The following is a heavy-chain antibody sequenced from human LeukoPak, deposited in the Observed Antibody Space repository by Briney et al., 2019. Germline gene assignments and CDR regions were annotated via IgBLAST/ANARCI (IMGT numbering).Heavy chain of an antibody. V-gene: IGHV4-59*08. D-gene: IGHD3-9*01. J-gene: IGHJ5*02. CDR1: GGAISGYY. Sequence: PSETLSLTCTVSGGAISGYYWSWIRQPPGKALEWIAYIDYSGDTNSKPSLKSRVTISVDTSKNQFSLRLNSVTAADPAFYYCARHPPGLRYFDPWGQGTLVTVSS. CDR2: IDYSGDT. CDR3: ARHPPGLRYFDP.